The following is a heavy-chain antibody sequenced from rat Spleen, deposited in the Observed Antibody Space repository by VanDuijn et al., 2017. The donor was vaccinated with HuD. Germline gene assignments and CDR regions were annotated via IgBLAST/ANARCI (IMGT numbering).Heavy chain of an antibody. J-gene: IGHJ2*01. D-gene: IGHD1-3*01. CDR3: AAHRLW. Sequence: EVQLVESGGDLVQPGRSLKLSCAASGFTFSNYVMDWVRQAPKKGLEWVASISTGGGNTYYPDSVKGRFTISRDNAKSTLYLQMSSLRSEDTATYYCAAHRLWWGQGVMVTVSS. CDR2: ISTGGGNT. CDR1: GFTFSNYV. V-gene: IGHV5-25*01.